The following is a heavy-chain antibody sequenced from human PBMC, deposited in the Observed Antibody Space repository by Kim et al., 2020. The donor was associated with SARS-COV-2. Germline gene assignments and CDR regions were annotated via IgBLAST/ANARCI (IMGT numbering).Heavy chain of an antibody. CDR2: IDADNGNT. CDR1: GYTFTDYA. V-gene: IGHV1-3*01. Sequence: ASVKVSCKASGYTFTDYAFHWVRQAPGQRLEWMGWIDADNGNTKYSQKFQGRVTITRDISASTAYMELSSLGSEDTAVYYCARNEDYWGQGTLVTVSS. J-gene: IGHJ4*02. CDR3: ARNEDY.